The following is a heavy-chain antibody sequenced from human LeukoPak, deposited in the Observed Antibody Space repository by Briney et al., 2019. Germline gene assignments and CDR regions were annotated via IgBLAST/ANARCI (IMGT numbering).Heavy chain of an antibody. V-gene: IGHV3-48*02. D-gene: IGHD3-9*01. J-gene: IGHJ4*02. CDR2: VSSGSSTI. Sequence: GGSLRLSCAASGFTFSFYSMSWVRQAPGKGLEWVSYVSSGSSTIYYADSVKGRFTISRDNAKNSLYLQMNSLRDEDTAVYYCARGYDILTGPQGDPLDYWGQGTLVTVSS. CDR1: GFTFSFYS. CDR3: ARGYDILTGPQGDPLDY.